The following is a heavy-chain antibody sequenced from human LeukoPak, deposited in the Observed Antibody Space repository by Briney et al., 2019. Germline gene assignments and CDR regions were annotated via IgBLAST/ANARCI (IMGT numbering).Heavy chain of an antibody. CDR2: ISSSSSYI. CDR1: GFTFSSYS. D-gene: IGHD3-22*01. Sequence: GGSLRLSCAASGFTFSSYSMNWVRQAPGKGLEWVSSISSSSSYIYYADSVKGRFTISRDNSKNTLYLQMNSLRAEDTAVYFCAKRGVVIRVILVGFHKEAYYFDSWGQGALVTVSS. J-gene: IGHJ4*02. V-gene: IGHV3-21*04. CDR3: AKRGVVIRVILVGFHKEAYYFDS.